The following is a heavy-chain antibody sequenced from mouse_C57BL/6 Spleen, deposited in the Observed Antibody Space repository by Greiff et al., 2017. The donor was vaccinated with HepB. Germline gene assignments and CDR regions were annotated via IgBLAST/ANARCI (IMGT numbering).Heavy chain of an antibody. CDR1: GFTFSSYA. D-gene: IGHD1-3*01. CDR2: ISDGGSYT. CDR3: KLPYYFDY. J-gene: IGHJ2*01. V-gene: IGHV5-4*03. Sequence: EVKLVESGGGLVKPGGSLKLSCAASGFTFSSYAMSWVRQTPEKRLEWVATISDGGSYTYYPDNVKGRFTISRDNAKNNLYLQMSHLKSEDTAMYYCKLPYYFDYWGKGTTLTVSS.